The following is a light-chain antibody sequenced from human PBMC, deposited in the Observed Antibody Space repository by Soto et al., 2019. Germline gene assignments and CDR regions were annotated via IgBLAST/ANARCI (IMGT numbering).Light chain of an antibody. CDR2: DVS. V-gene: IGLV2-11*01. CDR1: SSDVGDYNY. Sequence: SALTQPRSVSGSPGQSVTISCTGTSSDVGDYNYVSWYQQHPGKAPKLMIYDVSKRPSGVPDRFSGSKSGNTASLTISGLQAEDEADYYCCSYAGTSLHWVFGGGTKLTVL. J-gene: IGLJ3*02. CDR3: CSYAGTSLHWV.